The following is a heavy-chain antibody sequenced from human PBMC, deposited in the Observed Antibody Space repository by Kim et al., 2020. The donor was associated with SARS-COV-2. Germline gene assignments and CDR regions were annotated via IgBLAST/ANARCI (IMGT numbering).Heavy chain of an antibody. D-gene: IGHD3-10*01. J-gene: IGHJ4*02. Sequence: DSVKGRFTISRDNSKNTLYLQMNSLRAEDTAIYYCAGYYYGSGSDYRSIDYWGQGTLVTVSS. V-gene: IGHV3-23*01. CDR3: AGYYYGSGSDYRSIDY.